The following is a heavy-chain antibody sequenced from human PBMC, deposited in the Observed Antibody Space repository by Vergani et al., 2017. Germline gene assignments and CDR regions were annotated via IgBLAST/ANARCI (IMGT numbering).Heavy chain of an antibody. D-gene: IGHD2-2*01. J-gene: IGHJ6*03. CDR3: ARVGVYCSSTSCYGYYYYMDV. V-gene: IGHV1-69*01. Sequence: QVQLVQSGAEVKKPGSSVKVSCKASGGTFSSYAISWVRQAPGQGLEWMGGIIPIFGTANYAQKFQGRVTITADESTSTAYMELSSLRSEDTAVYYCARVGVYCSSTSCYGYYYYMDVWGKGTTVTVSS. CDR2: IIPIFGTA. CDR1: GGTFSSYA.